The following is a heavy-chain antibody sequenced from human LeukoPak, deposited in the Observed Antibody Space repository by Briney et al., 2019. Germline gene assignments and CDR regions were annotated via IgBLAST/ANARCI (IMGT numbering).Heavy chain of an antibody. D-gene: IGHD2-2*02. CDR1: GGTFSSYT. CDR3: ARGIGCPSCYTSYYYYMDV. CDR2: IIPILGIA. Sequence: GSSVKVSCKASGGTFSSYTISWVRQAPGQGLEWMGRIIPILGIANYAQKFQGRVTITADKSTSTAYMELSSLRSEDTAVYYCARGIGCPSCYTSYYYYMDVWGKGTTVTASS. V-gene: IGHV1-69*02. J-gene: IGHJ6*03.